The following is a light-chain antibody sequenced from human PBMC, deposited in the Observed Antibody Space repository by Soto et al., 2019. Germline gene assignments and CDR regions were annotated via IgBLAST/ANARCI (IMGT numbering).Light chain of an antibody. CDR2: AVS. V-gene: IGLV2-14*01. J-gene: IGLJ1*01. Sequence: QSVLTQPASVSGSPGQSITISCTGTSSDVGLYDYVSWYQQHPGKAPQLMIYAVSNRPSGVSNRFSASKSGNTASLFISGLQAEDEADYYCSSYKSDSSYVFGSGTKGTVL. CDR1: SSDVGLYDY. CDR3: SSYKSDSSYV.